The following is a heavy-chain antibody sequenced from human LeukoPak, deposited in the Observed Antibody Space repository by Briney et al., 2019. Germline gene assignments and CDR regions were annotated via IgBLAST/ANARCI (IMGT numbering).Heavy chain of an antibody. V-gene: IGHV1-69*05. J-gene: IGHJ4*02. CDR3: ASGFPAAGQGDY. CDR2: IIPIFGTA. D-gene: IGHD6-13*01. Sequence: SVKVSCKASGGTFSSYAISWVRQAPGQGLEWMGGIIPIFGTANYAQKFQGRVTITTDESTSTAYMELSSLRSEDTAVYYCASGFPAAGQGDYWGQGTLVTVSS. CDR1: GGTFSSYA.